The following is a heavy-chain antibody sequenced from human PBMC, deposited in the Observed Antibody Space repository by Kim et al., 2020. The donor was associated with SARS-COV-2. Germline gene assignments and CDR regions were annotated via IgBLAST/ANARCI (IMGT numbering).Heavy chain of an antibody. J-gene: IGHJ3*02. D-gene: IGHD2-2*01. CDR2: ISWNSGSI. CDR3: AKEMGYCSSTSCYPAFDI. CDR1: GFTFDDYA. Sequence: GGSLRLSCAASGFTFDDYAMHWVRQAPGKGLEWVSGISWNSGSIGYADSVKGRFTISRDNAKNSLYLQMNSLIAEDTALYYCAKEMGYCSSTSCYPAFDIWGQGTLVTVSS. V-gene: IGHV3-9*01.